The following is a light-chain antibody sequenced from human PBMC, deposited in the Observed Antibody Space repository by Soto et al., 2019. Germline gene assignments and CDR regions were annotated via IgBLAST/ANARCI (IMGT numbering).Light chain of an antibody. CDR1: RSNIGSNT. Sequence: QSVLTQPPSASGTPGQRVTISCSGSRSNIGSNTVNWYQQLPGTAPKLLIYSNSQRPSGVPDRLSGSKSGTSASLAISGLQSEDEAEYYCSSFAGSNNFPYVFGTGTKLTVL. CDR2: SNS. J-gene: IGLJ1*01. V-gene: IGLV1-44*01. CDR3: SSFAGSNNFPYV.